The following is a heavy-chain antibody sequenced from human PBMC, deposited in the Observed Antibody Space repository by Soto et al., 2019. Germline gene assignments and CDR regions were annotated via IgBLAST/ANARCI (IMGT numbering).Heavy chain of an antibody. CDR1: GGTFNNYP. D-gene: IGHD5-12*01. CDR2: SIPIFGTA. V-gene: IGHV1-69*13. Sequence: SVKVSCKASGGTFNNYPITWVRQAPGEGLEWMGGSIPIFGTANYAQKFQGRVTISVDESTSTAYMELSSLRSEDTAVYYCARGRGYSGDDHYYYFDMDVWGQGTTVTVSS. J-gene: IGHJ6*02. CDR3: ARGRGYSGDDHYYYFDMDV.